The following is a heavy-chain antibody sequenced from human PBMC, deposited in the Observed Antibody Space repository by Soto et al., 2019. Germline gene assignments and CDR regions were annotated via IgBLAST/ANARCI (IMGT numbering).Heavy chain of an antibody. D-gene: IGHD3-9*01. CDR1: GYTFTSYY. J-gene: IGHJ6*02. CDR3: ARERGNYDILTGYLWSMYDYYYGMDV. Sequence: GASVKVSCKASGYTFTSYYMHWVRQAPGQGLEWMGIINPSGGSTSYAQKFQGRVTMTRDTSTSTVYMELSSLRSEDTAVYYCARERGNYDILTGYLWSMYDYYYGMDVSGQGTTVTVSS. V-gene: IGHV1-46*03. CDR2: INPSGGST.